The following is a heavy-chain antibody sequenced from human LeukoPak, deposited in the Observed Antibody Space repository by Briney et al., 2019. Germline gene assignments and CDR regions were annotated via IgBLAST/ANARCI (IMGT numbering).Heavy chain of an antibody. Sequence: GGSLRLSCAASGFTFSTCGMHWVRQAPGKGLECVAVIWYDGSNKYYADSVKGRFTISRDNSKNTLYLQMNSLRAEDTAVYYCARDRFGELLNWGQGTLVTVSS. CDR3: ARDRFGELLN. J-gene: IGHJ4*02. CDR2: IWYDGSNK. D-gene: IGHD3-10*01. V-gene: IGHV3-33*01. CDR1: GFTFSTCG.